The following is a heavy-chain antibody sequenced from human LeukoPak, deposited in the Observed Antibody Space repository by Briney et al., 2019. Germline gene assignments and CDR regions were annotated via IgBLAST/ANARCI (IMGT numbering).Heavy chain of an antibody. J-gene: IGHJ4*02. D-gene: IGHD3-10*01. CDR2: INHSGST. CDR1: GGSFSGYY. CDR3: ASHKGGFGD. V-gene: IGHV4-34*01. Sequence: SETLSLTCAVYGGSFSGYYWSWIRQPPGKGLEWIGEINHSGSTNYNPSLKSRVTISVDTSKNQFSLKLSSVTAADTAVYYCASHKGGFGDWGQGTLVTVSS.